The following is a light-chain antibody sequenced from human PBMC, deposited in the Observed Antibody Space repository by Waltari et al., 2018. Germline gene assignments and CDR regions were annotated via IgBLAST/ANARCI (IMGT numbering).Light chain of an antibody. Sequence: QTVVTQEPSLTVSPGGTVTLPCASSTGAVTSAYYPNWFQKKPGQAPRALFHSTSVRYSWTPTRFSGSLLGDKAALTLSGVQPEDEADYYCLLYYGGPWVFGGGTKLTVL. CDR2: STS. CDR1: TGAVTSAYY. J-gene: IGLJ3*02. V-gene: IGLV7-43*01. CDR3: LLYYGGPWV.